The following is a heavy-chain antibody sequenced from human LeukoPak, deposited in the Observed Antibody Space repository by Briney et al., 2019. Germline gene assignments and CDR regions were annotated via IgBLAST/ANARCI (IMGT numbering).Heavy chain of an antibody. V-gene: IGHV1-69*13. Sequence: GASVKVSCKASGGTFSSYAISWVRQAPGQGLEWMGGIIPIFGTANYAQKFQGRVTITADESTSTAYMELSSLRSEDTAVYYCAVEGYYDFWSGSSPNWFDPWGQGTLVTVSS. CDR1: GGTFSSYA. D-gene: IGHD3-3*01. J-gene: IGHJ5*02. CDR2: IIPIFGTA. CDR3: AVEGYYDFWSGSSPNWFDP.